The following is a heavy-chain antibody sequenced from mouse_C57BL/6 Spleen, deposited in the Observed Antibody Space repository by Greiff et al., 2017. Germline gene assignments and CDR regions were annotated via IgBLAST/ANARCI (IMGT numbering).Heavy chain of an antibody. D-gene: IGHD2-2*01. J-gene: IGHJ2*01. CDR3: AKYGYVGAFDY. CDR1: GFTFSDYG. Sequence: EVMLVESGGGLVKPGGSLKLSCAASGFTFSDYGMHWVRQAPEKGLEWVAYISSGSSTIYYADTVKGRFTISRDNAKNTLFLQMTSLRSEDTAMYYCAKYGYVGAFDYWGQGTTLTVSS. V-gene: IGHV5-17*01. CDR2: ISSGSSTI.